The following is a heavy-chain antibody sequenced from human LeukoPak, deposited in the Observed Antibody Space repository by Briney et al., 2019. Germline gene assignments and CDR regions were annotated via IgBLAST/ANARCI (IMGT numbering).Heavy chain of an antibody. D-gene: IGHD5-18*01. CDR3: ATSGYSYSHYYYYMDV. J-gene: IGHJ6*03. V-gene: IGHV3-30*02. CDR1: GFTFSSSD. CDR2: IRYDGSNK. Sequence: AGGSLRLSCAASGFTFSSSDMHWVRQAPGKGLEWVAFIRYDGSNKYYADSVKGRFTISRDNSKNTLYLQMNSLRAEDTAVYYCATSGYSYSHYYYYMDVWGKGTTVTVSS.